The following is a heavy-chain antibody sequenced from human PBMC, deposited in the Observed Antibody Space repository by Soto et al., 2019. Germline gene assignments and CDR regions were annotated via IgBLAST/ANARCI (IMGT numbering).Heavy chain of an antibody. D-gene: IGHD6-13*01. J-gene: IGHJ4*02. Sequence: QVQLVQSGAEVKKPGSSVKVSCKASGGTLSRSAISWVRQAPGQGLEWMGGIIPIFGPAIYAQKFRGRVSIIADKSTRTAYMEMSSLRSEDTAVYYCGTGSSWTKVESWGQGTLVTVSS. CDR2: IIPIFGPA. CDR1: GGTLSRSA. CDR3: GTGSSWTKVES. V-gene: IGHV1-69*06.